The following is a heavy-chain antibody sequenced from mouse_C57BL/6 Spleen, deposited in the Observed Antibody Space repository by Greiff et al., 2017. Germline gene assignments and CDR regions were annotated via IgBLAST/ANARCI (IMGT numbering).Heavy chain of an antibody. CDR3: ASEVSGSSWYFDV. V-gene: IGHV1-52*01. CDR2: IDPSDSET. J-gene: IGHJ1*03. CDR1: GYTFTSYW. D-gene: IGHD1-1*01. Sequence: QVQLQQPGAELVRPGSSVKLSCKASGYTFTSYWMHWVKQRPIQGLEWIGNIDPSDSETHYNQKFKDKATLTVDKSSSTAYMQLSSLTSEDSAVYYCASEVSGSSWYFDVWGTGTTVTVSS.